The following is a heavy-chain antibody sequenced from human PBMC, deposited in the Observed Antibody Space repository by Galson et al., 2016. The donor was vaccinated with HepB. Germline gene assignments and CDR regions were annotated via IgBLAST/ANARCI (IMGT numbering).Heavy chain of an antibody. D-gene: IGHD6-19*01. CDR2: ISWNSGNI. J-gene: IGHJ4*01. CDR1: GFSFSTYT. V-gene: IGHV3-9*01. Sequence: SLRLSCAASGFSFSTYTMNWVRQAPGKGLEWVSSISWNSGNIDYADSVKGRFTLSRDNAKDSLYLQMNSLRPEDTALYYCVKGPGMAVAKYYFDYWGQGTLVTVSS. CDR3: VKGPGMAVAKYYFDY.